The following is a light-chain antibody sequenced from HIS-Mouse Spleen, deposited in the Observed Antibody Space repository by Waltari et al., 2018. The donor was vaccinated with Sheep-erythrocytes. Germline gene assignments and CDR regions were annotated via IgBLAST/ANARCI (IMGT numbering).Light chain of an antibody. J-gene: IGKJ2*01. CDR1: QSISSY. Sequence: DIQMTQSPSSLSASVGDRVTTTCRASQSISSYLNWYQQKPGKAPKLLIYAASSLQSGVPSRFSGSGSATDFTLTISSLQPEDFATYYCQQSYSTPYTFGQGNKLEIK. V-gene: IGKV1-39*01. CDR2: AAS. CDR3: QQSYSTPYT.